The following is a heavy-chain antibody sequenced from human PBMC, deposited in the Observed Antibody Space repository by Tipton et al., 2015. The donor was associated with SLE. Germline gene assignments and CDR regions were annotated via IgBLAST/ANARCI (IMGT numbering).Heavy chain of an antibody. CDR3: ALGRTHYYYYYMDV. D-gene: IGHD1-14*01. V-gene: IGHV4-59*12. CDR2: IYYSGST. J-gene: IGHJ6*03. Sequence: LRLSCTVSGGSISSYYWSWIRQPPGKGLEWIGYIYYSGSTNYNPSLKGRVTISVDTSKNQFSLKLSSVTAADTAVYYCALGRTHYYYYYMDVWGKGTTVTISS. CDR1: GGSISSYY.